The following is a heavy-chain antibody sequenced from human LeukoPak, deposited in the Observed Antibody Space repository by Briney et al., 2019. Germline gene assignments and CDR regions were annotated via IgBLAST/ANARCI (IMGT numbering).Heavy chain of an antibody. CDR3: ACRKLGYCSSTSCYTTAHFDP. V-gene: IGHV4-4*02. Sequence: PSGTLSLTCAVSGGSISSSNWWSWVRQPPGKGLEWIGEIYHSGSTNYNPSLKSRVTISVDKSKNQFSPKLSSVTAADTAVYYCACRKLGYCSSTSCYTTAHFDPWGQGTLVTVSS. CDR1: GGSISSSNW. J-gene: IGHJ5*02. D-gene: IGHD2-2*02. CDR2: IYHSGST.